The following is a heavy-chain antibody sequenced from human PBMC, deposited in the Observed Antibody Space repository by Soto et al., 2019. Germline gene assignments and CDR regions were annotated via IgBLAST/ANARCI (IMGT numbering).Heavy chain of an antibody. CDR2: INPGDSET. J-gene: IGHJ4*02. CDR3: ARHAAYYDILSIYYFDY. D-gene: IGHD3-9*01. V-gene: IGHV5-51*01. Sequence: GEPLKISCKASGHSFTRYWIAWVRQMPGKGLEWMAIINPGDSETKYSPSFQGQVTISADKSINTAYLQWSSLKASDTAMYYCARHAAYYDILSIYYFDYWGQGTQFTVSS. CDR1: GHSFTRYW.